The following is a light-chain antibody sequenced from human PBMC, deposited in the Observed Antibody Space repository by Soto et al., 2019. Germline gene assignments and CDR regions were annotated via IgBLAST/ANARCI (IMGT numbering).Light chain of an antibody. J-gene: IGKJ2*01. CDR2: KAS. Sequence: DITMTQSPSTLSASVGDRVTITCRASQSVSSWLAWYQQKPGKAPKLLIYKASSLESGVPSRFSGSGSGTEFTLTISSLQPDDFATYYCQQYNSYMYTFGQGTTLEIK. CDR3: QQYNSYMYT. V-gene: IGKV1-5*03. CDR1: QSVSSW.